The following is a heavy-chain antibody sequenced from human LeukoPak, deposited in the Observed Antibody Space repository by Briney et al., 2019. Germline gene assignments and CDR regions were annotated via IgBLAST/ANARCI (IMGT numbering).Heavy chain of an antibody. CDR1: GGSFSGYY. Sequence: SETLSLTCAVYGGSFSGYYWSWIRQPPGKGLEWIGEINHSGSTNYNPSLKSRVTISVDTSRNQFSLKLSSVTAADTAVYYCARRTYARWFDPWGQGTLVTVSS. CDR3: ARRTYARWFDP. V-gene: IGHV4-34*01. CDR2: INHSGST. D-gene: IGHD2-2*01. J-gene: IGHJ5*02.